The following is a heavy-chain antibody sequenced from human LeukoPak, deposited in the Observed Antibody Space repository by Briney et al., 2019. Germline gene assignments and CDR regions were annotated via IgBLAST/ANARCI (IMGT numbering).Heavy chain of an antibody. D-gene: IGHD5-18*01. V-gene: IGHV4-59*01. Sequence: SETLSLTCSVSGGSINSYYWSWVRQPPGKGVEWIGYIYSSGRTSYNTSLKSRVTVSVETYNNKFSLRLSSVTAADTAVYYCARGQKYRSGYTVTELGSGYFDYWGQGTLVTVSS. CDR1: GGSINSYY. J-gene: IGHJ4*02. CDR3: ARGQKYRSGYTVTELGSGYFDY. CDR2: IYSSGRT.